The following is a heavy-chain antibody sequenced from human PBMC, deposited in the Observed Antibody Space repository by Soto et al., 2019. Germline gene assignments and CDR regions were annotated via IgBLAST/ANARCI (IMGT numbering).Heavy chain of an antibody. CDR2: ISGRGGST. D-gene: IGHD3-22*01. CDR1: GFTFRNYA. V-gene: IGHV3-23*01. J-gene: IGHJ4*02. CDR3: AKDPTYDSSGYEFVGFDY. Sequence: GGSLRLSCIASGFTFRNYAMSGVRQAPGKGLEWVSGISGRGGSTHYTDSVKGRFTISRDNSKNTLYLQMNALRAEDTAVYYCAKDPTYDSSGYEFVGFDYWGQGTLVTVSS.